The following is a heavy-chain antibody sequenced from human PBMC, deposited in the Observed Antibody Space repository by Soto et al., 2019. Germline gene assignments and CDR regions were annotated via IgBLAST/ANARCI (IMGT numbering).Heavy chain of an antibody. CDR1: GYTFTSYY. D-gene: IGHD6-6*01. CDR2: INPSGGST. CDR3: ARDIREPSSSWYGMDV. Sequence: GASVKLSCKASGYTFTSYYMHWVRQAPGQGLEWMGIINPSGGSTSYAQKFQGRVTMTRDTSTSTVYMELSSLRSEDTAVYYCARDIREPSSSWYGMDVWGQGTTVTVSS. V-gene: IGHV1-46*01. J-gene: IGHJ6*02.